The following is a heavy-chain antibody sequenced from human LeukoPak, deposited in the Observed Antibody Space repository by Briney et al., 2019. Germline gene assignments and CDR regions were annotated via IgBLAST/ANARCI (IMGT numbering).Heavy chain of an antibody. V-gene: IGHV4-39*01. CDR2: IYYSGST. CDR3: ARQIRGGLHSGSFDY. J-gene: IGHJ4*02. CDR1: GGSISSSSYC. D-gene: IGHD5-12*01. Sequence: SETLSLTCTVSGGSISSSSYCWGWIRQPPGKGLEWIGGIYYSGSTYYNPSLKSRVTISVDTSKNQFSLKLSSVTAADTAVYYCARQIRGGLHSGSFDYWGQGTLVTVSS.